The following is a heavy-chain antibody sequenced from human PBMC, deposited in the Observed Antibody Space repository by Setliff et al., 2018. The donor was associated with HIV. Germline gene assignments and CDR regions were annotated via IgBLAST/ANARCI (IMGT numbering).Heavy chain of an antibody. CDR3: ARDRGDRDRDYWYFDL. Sequence: SETLSLTCTVSGGSIKSSSDYWGWIRQPPGKGLEWIGTIYYSGSTYYNPSLKSRVTISVDTSKNQFSLKLSSVTAADTTVYYCARDRGDRDRDYWYFDLWGRGTLVTVSS. CDR1: GGSIKSSSDY. V-gene: IGHV4-39*02. D-gene: IGHD3-16*02. J-gene: IGHJ2*01. CDR2: IYYSGST.